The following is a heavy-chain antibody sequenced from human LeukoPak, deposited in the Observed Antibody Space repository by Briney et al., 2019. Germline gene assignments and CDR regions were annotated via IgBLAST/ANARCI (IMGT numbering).Heavy chain of an antibody. Sequence: GGSLRLSCAASGFTFDDYAMHWVRQAPGKGLEWVSGISWNSGSIGYADSVKGRFTISRDNAKNSLYLQMNSLRAEDTALYYCAKDRIRFGIAAALFDYWGQGTPVTVSS. V-gene: IGHV3-9*01. CDR2: ISWNSGSI. D-gene: IGHD6-13*01. CDR1: GFTFDDYA. CDR3: AKDRIRFGIAAALFDY. J-gene: IGHJ4*02.